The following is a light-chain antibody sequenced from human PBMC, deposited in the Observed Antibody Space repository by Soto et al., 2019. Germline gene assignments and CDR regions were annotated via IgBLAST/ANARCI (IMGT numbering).Light chain of an antibody. J-gene: IGKJ5*01. CDR1: QSCRNS. V-gene: IGKV1-5*01. CDR2: DAS. CDR3: QQSYTTPPIT. Sequence: DLQMTQSPSTLSASVGDRVTITCRASQSCRNSLAWYQQKAGKAPTLLIYDASTLQSGVPSRFSGSGSGTEFSLTISSLQPEDFATYYCQQSYTTPPITFGLGTRLEIK.